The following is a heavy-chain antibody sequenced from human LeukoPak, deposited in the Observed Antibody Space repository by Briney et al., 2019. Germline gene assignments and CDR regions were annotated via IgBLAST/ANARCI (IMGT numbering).Heavy chain of an antibody. CDR2: IGTAGDT. CDR3: ARGGCSSTSCYVSYYYYGMDV. Sequence: GGSLRLSCAASGFTFSSYDMHWVRQATGKGLEWVSAIGTAGDTYYPGSVKGQFTISRENAKNSLYLQMNSLRAGDTAVYYCARGGCSSTSCYVSYYYYGMDVWGQGTTVTVSS. J-gene: IGHJ6*02. V-gene: IGHV3-13*01. D-gene: IGHD2-2*01. CDR1: GFTFSSYD.